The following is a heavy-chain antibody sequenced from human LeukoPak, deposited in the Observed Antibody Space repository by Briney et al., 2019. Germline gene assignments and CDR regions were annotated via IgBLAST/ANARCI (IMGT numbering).Heavy chain of an antibody. D-gene: IGHD3-3*01. CDR3: ARHGVLEWIDLSWYYYYYMDV. J-gene: IGHJ6*03. Sequence: PSETLSLTCAVYGGSFSGYYWSWIRQPPGKGLEWIGEVNHSGSTNYNPSLKSRVTISVDTSKNQFSLKLSSVTAADTAVYYCARHGVLEWIDLSWYYYYYMDVWGKGTTVTVSS. V-gene: IGHV4-34*01. CDR2: VNHSGST. CDR1: GGSFSGYY.